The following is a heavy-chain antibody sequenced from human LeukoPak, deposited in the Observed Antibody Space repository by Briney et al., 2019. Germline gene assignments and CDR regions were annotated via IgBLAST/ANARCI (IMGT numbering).Heavy chain of an antibody. D-gene: IGHD3-22*01. CDR3: ARASYYDRHRHFDL. CDR1: GGSITSTVYY. J-gene: IGHJ2*01. CDR2: IYHSGTI. Sequence: PSETLSLTCTVVGGSITSTVYYRTWIRQVQGRGLEWIGYIYHSGTIFYNPSLGSRLTMSVDTSKNQFSLNLNFVTAADTAVYYCARASYYDRHRHFDLWGRGTLVTVSS. V-gene: IGHV4-31*03.